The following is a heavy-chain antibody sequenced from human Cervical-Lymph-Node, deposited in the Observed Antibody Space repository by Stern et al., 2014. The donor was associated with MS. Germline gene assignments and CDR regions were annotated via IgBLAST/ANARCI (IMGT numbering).Heavy chain of an antibody. D-gene: IGHD6-13*01. CDR2: ISSSSSYI. J-gene: IGHJ6*02. Sequence: EVQLVESGGGLVKPGGSLRLSCAASGFTFSSYSMNWVRQAPGKGLEWVSSISSSSSYIYYADSVKGRFTISRDNAKNSLYLQMNSLRAEDTAVYYWARDMAAAGTQSYYYYYGMDVWGQGTTVTVSS. CDR3: ARDMAAAGTQSYYYYYGMDV. CDR1: GFTFSSYS. V-gene: IGHV3-21*01.